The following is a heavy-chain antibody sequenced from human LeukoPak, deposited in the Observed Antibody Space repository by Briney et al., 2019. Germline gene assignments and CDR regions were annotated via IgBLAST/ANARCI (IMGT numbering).Heavy chain of an antibody. CDR3: ARGLPYDSSGYYPLDY. CDR2: INSDGSRR. J-gene: IGHJ4*02. CDR1: GFTFSSYW. D-gene: IGHD3-22*01. Sequence: GGSLRLSCAASGFTFSSYWMHWVRHAPGKGLVWVSRINSDGSRRSYADSVKGRFTISRDNAKNTLCLQMNSLRAEDTAVYYCARGLPYDSSGYYPLDYWGQGTLLTVSS. V-gene: IGHV3-74*01.